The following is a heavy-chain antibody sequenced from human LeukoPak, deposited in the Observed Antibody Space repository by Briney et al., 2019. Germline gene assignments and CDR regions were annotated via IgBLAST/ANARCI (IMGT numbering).Heavy chain of an antibody. CDR1: GYTFNSYA. CDR3: ARDRGLRATAGTRIDF. V-gene: IGHV1-18*01. D-gene: IGHD6-13*01. J-gene: IGHJ4*02. CDR2: ISTYNGIT. Sequence: ASVKVSCKASGYTFNSYAITWVRQAPGQGLEWMGWISTYNGITSYAQKLQGRVTMTTDTSSTTAYMELRSLRSDDTALYYCARDRGLRATAGTRIDFWGQGTLVTVSS.